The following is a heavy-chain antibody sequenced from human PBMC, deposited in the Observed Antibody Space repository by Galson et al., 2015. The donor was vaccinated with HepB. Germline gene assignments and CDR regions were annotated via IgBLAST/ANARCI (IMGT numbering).Heavy chain of an antibody. J-gene: IGHJ4*02. CDR2: IKSKADGGTT. CDR3: TTEFRYSSGWDFDY. CDR1: RFTFSNAW. Sequence: SLRLSCAASRFTFSNAWMSWVRQAPGKRLEWVGRIKSKADGGTTDYAAPVKGRFTISRDDSKTTLYLQMNSLKIEETAVYYCTTEFRYSSGWDFDYWGQGTLVTVSS. D-gene: IGHD6-19*01. V-gene: IGHV3-15*01.